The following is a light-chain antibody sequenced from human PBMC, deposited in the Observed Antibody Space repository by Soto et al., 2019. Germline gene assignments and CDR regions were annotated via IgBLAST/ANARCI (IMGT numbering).Light chain of an antibody. J-gene: IGKJ5*01. CDR2: VAS. V-gene: IGKV1-39*01. CDR1: QRISTY. CDR3: QHFKSFPIT. Sequence: DIQMTQSPSSLSASVGDRVTITCRASQRISTYLSWYQQKPGKAHNXLIYVASSLQSGVPSRFSGSRSGTDLTLTISSLQPEDFATYYCQHFKSFPITFGQGTRLEI.